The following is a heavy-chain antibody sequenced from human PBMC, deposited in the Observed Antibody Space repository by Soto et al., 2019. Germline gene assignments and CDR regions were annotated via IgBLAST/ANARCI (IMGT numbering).Heavy chain of an antibody. CDR1: GYTFTSYD. J-gene: IGHJ6*03. Sequence: QVPLVQSGAEVKKPGASVKVSCKASGYTFTSYDINWVRQATGQGLEWMGWMNPNSGNTGYAQKFQGRVTMTRNTSISTAYMELSSLRSEDTAVYYCARGDNWNPRGYYYYYMDVWGKGTTVTVSS. CDR3: ARGDNWNPRGYYYYYMDV. D-gene: IGHD1-20*01. V-gene: IGHV1-8*01. CDR2: MNPNSGNT.